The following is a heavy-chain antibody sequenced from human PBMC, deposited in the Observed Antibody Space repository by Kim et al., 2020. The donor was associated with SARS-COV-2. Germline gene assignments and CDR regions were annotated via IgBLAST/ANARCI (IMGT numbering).Heavy chain of an antibody. Sequence: GGSLRLSCAASGFTFRNAWMSWVRQVPGKGLEWVGRLKSKTDGETTEYAAPVKGRFTISRDDSKNTVYLQMNSLRTEDTAVYYCTTHTGLWIQYYYYGMDVWGQGTTGTV. V-gene: IGHV3-15*05. D-gene: IGHD5-18*01. CDR3: TTHTGLWIQYYYYGMDV. CDR1: GFTFRNAW. CDR2: LKSKTDGETT. J-gene: IGHJ6*02.